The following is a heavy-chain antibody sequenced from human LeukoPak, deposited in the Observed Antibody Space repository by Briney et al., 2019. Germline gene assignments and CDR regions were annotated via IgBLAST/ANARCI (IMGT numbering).Heavy chain of an antibody. J-gene: IGHJ6*02. CDR1: GGTFSSYA. CDR2: IIPIFGTA. V-gene: IGHV1-69*13. Sequence: GASVKVSCKASGGTFSSYAISWVRQAPGQGLEWMGGIIPIFGTANYAQKFQGRVTITADESTSTAYMELSSLRSEDTAVYYCASPLRLHYYGMDVWGQGTTVTVSS. D-gene: IGHD3-3*01. CDR3: ASPLRLHYYGMDV.